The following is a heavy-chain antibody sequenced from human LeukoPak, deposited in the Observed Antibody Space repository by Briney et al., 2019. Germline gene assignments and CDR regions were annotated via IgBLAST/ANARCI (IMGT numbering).Heavy chain of an antibody. V-gene: IGHV5-51*01. CDR2: IYPGDSDT. Sequence: GESLKISCRGSGYSFTSYWIGWVRQLPGKGLEWMGIIYPGDSDTSYSPSFQRQVTISADKSISTAYLQWSSLKASDTAMYYCAATGTSDAFDIWGQGTMVTVSS. D-gene: IGHD1-1*01. CDR3: AATGTSDAFDI. CDR1: GYSFTSYW. J-gene: IGHJ3*02.